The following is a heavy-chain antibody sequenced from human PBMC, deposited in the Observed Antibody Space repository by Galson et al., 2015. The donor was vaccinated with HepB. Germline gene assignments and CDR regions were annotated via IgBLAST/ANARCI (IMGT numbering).Heavy chain of an antibody. CDR3: ASYPGYSYAGAFDY. V-gene: IGHV1-69*06. D-gene: IGHD5-18*01. Sequence: SVKVSCKASGYTFTSYGISWVRQAPGQGLEWMGGIIPIFGTANYAQKFQGRVTITADKSTSTAYMELSSLRSEDTAGYYCASYPGYSYAGAFDYWGQGTLVTVSS. CDR1: GYTFTSYG. CDR2: IIPIFGTA. J-gene: IGHJ4*02.